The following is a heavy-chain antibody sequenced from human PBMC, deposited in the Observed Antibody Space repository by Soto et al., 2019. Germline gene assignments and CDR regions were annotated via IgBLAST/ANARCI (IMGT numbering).Heavy chain of an antibody. CDR1: GGSFSADY. CDR3: ARGSVDTVDSSGFYDY. CDR2: MNHSGGT. J-gene: IGHJ4*02. Sequence: SETLSLTCAVYGGSFSADYWRWIRQPPGKGLGVIGEMNHSGGTSYNPSLKSRVTISVDTSKSQFSLKLTSVTAAERAVYYCARGSVDTVDSSGFYDYWGQGTPVTVSS. V-gene: IGHV4-34*01. D-gene: IGHD3-22*01.